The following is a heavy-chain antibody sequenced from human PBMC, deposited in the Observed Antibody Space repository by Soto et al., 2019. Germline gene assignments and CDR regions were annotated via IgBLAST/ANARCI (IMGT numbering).Heavy chain of an antibody. CDR2: IYPGDSDT. CDR3: ARMSLDFSYYYGMDV. J-gene: IGHJ6*02. CDR1: GYRFTRYW. V-gene: IGHV5-51*01. Sequence: PGESLKISCTGSGYRFTRYWIGWVRQMPGKGLEWMGIIYPGDSDTRYSPSFQGQVTISADKSISTAYLQWSSLKASDTAMYYCARMSLDFSYYYGMDVWGQGTTVTVSS.